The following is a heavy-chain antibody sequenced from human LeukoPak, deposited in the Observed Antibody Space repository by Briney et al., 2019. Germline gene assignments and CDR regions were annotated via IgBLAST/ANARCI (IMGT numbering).Heavy chain of an antibody. CDR3: AKDHRGSYSGRFDY. CDR2: ISYDGSTK. J-gene: IGHJ4*02. V-gene: IGHV3-30-3*01. D-gene: IGHD1-26*01. CDR1: GFTFSSYA. Sequence: GGSLRLSCAASGFTFSSYAMHWVRQAPGKGLEWVAVISYDGSTKYYADSVKGRFTISRDTSKNTLYLQMNSLRAEDTAVYYCAKDHRGSYSGRFDYWGQGTLVTVSS.